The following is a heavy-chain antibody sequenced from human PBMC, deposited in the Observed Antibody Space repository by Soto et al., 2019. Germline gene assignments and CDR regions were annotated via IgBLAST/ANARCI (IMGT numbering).Heavy chain of an antibody. D-gene: IGHD6-19*01. V-gene: IGHV1-46*03. Sequence: QVQLVQSGAEVKKPGAAVEVSCKASGYTFTSHYVHWVRQAPGQGLEWMGLINANSGTTSYEQKFQGRVTMTRDTSTSTVYMELSSLRFEDTAVYYCARDRNLETSAWARDYWGQGTLVTVSS. CDR2: INANSGTT. J-gene: IGHJ4*02. CDR1: GYTFTSHY. CDR3: ARDRNLETSAWARDY.